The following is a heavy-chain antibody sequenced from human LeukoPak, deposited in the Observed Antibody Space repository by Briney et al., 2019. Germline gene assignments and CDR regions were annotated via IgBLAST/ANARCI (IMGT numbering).Heavy chain of an antibody. CDR1: GGSISSYY. V-gene: IGHV4-59*08. Sequence: PSETLSLTCTVPGGSISSYYWSWIRQPPGKGLEWIGYIYYSGSTNYNPSLKSRVTISVDTSKNQFSLKLSSVTAADTAVYYCATSGWYLLPGVYWGQGTLVTVSS. D-gene: IGHD6-19*01. CDR3: ATSGWYLLPGVY. J-gene: IGHJ4*02. CDR2: IYYSGST.